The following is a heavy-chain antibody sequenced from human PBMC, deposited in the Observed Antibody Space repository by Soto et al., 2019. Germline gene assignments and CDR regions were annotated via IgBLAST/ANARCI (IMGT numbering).Heavy chain of an antibody. CDR1: GGSISSYY. CDR3: ARHSPDFDWLSQFDY. V-gene: IGHV4-59*08. J-gene: IGHJ4*02. Sequence: SETLSLTCTVSGGSISSYYWSWIQQPPGKGLEWIGYIYYFGSTNYNPSLKSRVTISVDTSKNQFSLKLSSVTAADTAVYYCARHSPDFDWLSQFDYWGQGTLVTVSS. D-gene: IGHD3-9*01. CDR2: IYYFGST.